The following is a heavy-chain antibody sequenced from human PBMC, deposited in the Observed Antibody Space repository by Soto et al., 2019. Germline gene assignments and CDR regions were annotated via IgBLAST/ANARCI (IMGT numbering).Heavy chain of an antibody. CDR3: ARGPNWGYRYDS. Sequence: QVQLVQSGAEVKKPGSSVKVSCEASGGTFSGHAISWVRQAPGQGPEWMGGLIPLFGTTQHAQRFQGRHTITADKSTTTAYMELTSLRFEDTAIYYCARGPNWGYRYDSWGQGTLVTVSS. V-gene: IGHV1-69*06. CDR2: LIPLFGTT. J-gene: IGHJ4*02. CDR1: GGTFSGHA. D-gene: IGHD7-27*01.